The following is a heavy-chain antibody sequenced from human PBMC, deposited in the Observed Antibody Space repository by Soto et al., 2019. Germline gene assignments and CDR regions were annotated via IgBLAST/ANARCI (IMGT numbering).Heavy chain of an antibody. CDR2: IWYDGSNK. D-gene: IGHD2-21*02. CDR3: ARGRIVVVTAIPGTMDV. CDR1: GFTFSSYG. Sequence: QVQLVESGGGVVQPGRSLRLSCAASGFTFSSYGMHWVRQAPGKGLEWVAVIWYDGSNKYYAESVKGRFTISRDNCNDTLYLQMNSLRAEDTAVYYCARGRIVVVTAIPGTMDVWGQGTTVTVS. V-gene: IGHV3-33*01. J-gene: IGHJ6*02.